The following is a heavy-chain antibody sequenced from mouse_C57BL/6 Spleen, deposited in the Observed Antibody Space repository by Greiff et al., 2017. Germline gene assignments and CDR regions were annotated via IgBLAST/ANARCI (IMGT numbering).Heavy chain of an antibody. CDR3: ATVVATSSFDY. D-gene: IGHD1-1*01. J-gene: IGHJ2*01. CDR2: LHPNSGSP. V-gene: IGHV1-64*01. CDR1: GYTFTSYW. Sequence: QVHVKQPGAELVKPGASVKLSCKASGYTFTSYWMHWVKQRPGQGLEWIGMLHPNSGSPNYNEKFKSKDTLPVEQSSSTAYMQLSSLTSENSAVYYCATVVATSSFDYWGQGTTLTVAS.